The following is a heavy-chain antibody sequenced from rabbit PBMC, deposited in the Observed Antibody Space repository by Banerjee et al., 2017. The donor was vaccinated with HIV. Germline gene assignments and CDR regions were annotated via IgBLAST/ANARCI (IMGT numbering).Heavy chain of an antibody. CDR3: ARDLAGAIGWNFNL. Sequence: QEQLEESGGGLVQPEGSLTLTCTSSGFSFGSNYYMCWVRQAPGKGLEWIGCIYSSSGNTVYASWAKGRFTISSHNAQNTLYLQLNSLTAADTATYFCARDLAGAIGWNFNLWGQGTLVTVS. J-gene: IGHJ4*01. V-gene: IGHV1S45*01. D-gene: IGHD4-1*01. CDR2: IYSSSGNT. CDR1: GFSFGSNYY.